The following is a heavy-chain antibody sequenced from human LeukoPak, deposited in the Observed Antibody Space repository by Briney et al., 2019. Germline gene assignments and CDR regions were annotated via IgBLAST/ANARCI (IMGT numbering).Heavy chain of an antibody. J-gene: IGHJ5*02. Sequence: GGSLRLSCAASGFTFSSYAMSWVRQAPGKGLEWVSGISGSGGSTYYADSVKGRFTISRDNSKNTLYLQMNSLRAEDTAVYYCARDLSEQHPVGWFDPWGQGTLVTVSS. V-gene: IGHV3-23*01. CDR3: ARDLSEQHPVGWFDP. CDR2: ISGSGGST. CDR1: GFTFSSYA. D-gene: IGHD6-13*01.